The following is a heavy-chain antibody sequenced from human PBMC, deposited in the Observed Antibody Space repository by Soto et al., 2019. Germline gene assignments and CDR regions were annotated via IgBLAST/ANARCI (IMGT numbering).Heavy chain of an antibody. CDR3: ARRTTILDV. CDR1: GFTFSNTV. D-gene: IGHD3-3*01. CDR2: ISYDGTNI. Sequence: QVQLVESGGAVVQPGRSLRLSWASSGFTFSNTVMHWFCQAPGRGREWVASISYDGTNIFYADSVKGQFTISRDNSKNTVFLQVNSLRPGDTAVYYCARRTTILDVWGQGTTVTVSS. J-gene: IGHJ6*02. V-gene: IGHV3-30-3*01.